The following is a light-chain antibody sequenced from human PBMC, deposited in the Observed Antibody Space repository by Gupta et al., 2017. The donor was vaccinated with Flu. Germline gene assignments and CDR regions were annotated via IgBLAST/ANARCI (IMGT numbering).Light chain of an antibody. Sequence: SALSQPASVSGSPGQSITISCTGTSSDVGAYNYVSWYQQHPGKAPKLMIYEVSTRAAGVSCRFSGSKSGNTASLTISERQDEDEADYYCYADTTSITVVFGGGTKLTVL. CDR1: SSDVGAYNY. CDR3: YADTTSITVV. J-gene: IGLJ3*02. CDR2: EVS. V-gene: IGLV2-14*01.